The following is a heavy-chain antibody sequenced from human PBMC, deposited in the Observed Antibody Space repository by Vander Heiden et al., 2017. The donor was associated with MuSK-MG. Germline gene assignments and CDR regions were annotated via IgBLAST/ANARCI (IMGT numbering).Heavy chain of an antibody. D-gene: IGHD3-9*01. J-gene: IGHJ6*03. Sequence: QVQLVESGGGVVQPGRSLRLSCAASGFTFSSYGMHWVRTAPGKGLEWVAVISYDGSNKYYADSVKGRFTISRDNSKNTLYLQMNSLRAEDTAVYYCAKEGRYFDWLSTLRPYYYYYYMDVWGKGTTVTVSS. CDR2: ISYDGSNK. V-gene: IGHV3-30*18. CDR1: GFTFSSYG. CDR3: AKEGRYFDWLSTLRPYYYYYYMDV.